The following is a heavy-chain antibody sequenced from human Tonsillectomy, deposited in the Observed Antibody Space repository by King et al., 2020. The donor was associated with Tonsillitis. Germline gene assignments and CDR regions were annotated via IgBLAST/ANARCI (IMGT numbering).Heavy chain of an antibody. CDR2: ISSSDNTI. V-gene: IGHV3-48*01. Sequence: VQLVESGGGLVQPGGSLRLSCAASGFTFSDYSMNWVRQAPGKGLEWVSYISSSDNTIYYADSVKGRFTISRDNAKNSLYLQMNSLRAEDTAVYYRARETPPAAMIGYLEYWGQGTLVTVSS. J-gene: IGHJ1*01. D-gene: IGHD2-2*01. CDR3: ARETPPAAMIGYLEY. CDR1: GFTFSDYS.